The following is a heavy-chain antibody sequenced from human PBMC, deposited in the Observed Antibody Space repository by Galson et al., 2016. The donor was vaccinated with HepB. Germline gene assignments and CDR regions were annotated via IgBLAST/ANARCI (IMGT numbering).Heavy chain of an antibody. V-gene: IGHV3-11*06. CDR1: GFTFSDYY. D-gene: IGHD3-22*01. CDR3: ARDPPLYHYDSSGYYTSAFDF. J-gene: IGHJ3*01. Sequence: SLRLSCAASGFTFSDYYMSWIRQAPGKGLEWVSYISSSRSYTNYADSVRGRFTIFRDNAKNSLYLQMKSLRVEDTAVYYCARDPPLYHYDSSGYYTSAFDFWGQGTMVTVSS. CDR2: ISSSRSYT.